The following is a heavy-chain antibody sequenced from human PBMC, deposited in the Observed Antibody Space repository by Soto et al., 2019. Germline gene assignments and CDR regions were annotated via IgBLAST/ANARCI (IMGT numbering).Heavy chain of an antibody. V-gene: IGHV4-34*01. D-gene: IGHD3-10*01. Sequence: PSETLSLTCAVYGGSFSGYYWSWIRQPPGKGLEWIGEINHSGSTNCNPSLKSRVTISVDTSKNQFSLKLSSVTAADTAVYYCARGGYGSGSYPVYYYGMDVWGQGTTVTVSS. CDR2: INHSGST. CDR1: GGSFSGYY. J-gene: IGHJ6*02. CDR3: ARGGYGSGSYPVYYYGMDV.